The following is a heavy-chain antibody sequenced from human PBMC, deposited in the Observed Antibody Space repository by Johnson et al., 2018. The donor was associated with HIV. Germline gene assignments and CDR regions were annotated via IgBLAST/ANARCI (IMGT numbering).Heavy chain of an antibody. Sequence: VQLVESGGGLGQPGRSLRLSCAASGFTFDDYAMHWVRQAPGKGLEWVSGISWNSGSIGYADSVKGRFTISRDNAKNSLYLQMNSLRAEDTAVYYCARERGRIAADAFDIWGQGTMVTVSS. CDR1: GFTFDDYA. J-gene: IGHJ3*02. V-gene: IGHV3-9*01. CDR2: ISWNSGSI. CDR3: ARERGRIAADAFDI. D-gene: IGHD6-13*01.